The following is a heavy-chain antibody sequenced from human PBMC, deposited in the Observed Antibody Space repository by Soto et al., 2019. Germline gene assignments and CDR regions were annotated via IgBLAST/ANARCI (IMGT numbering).Heavy chain of an antibody. V-gene: IGHV1-18*04. J-gene: IGHJ4*02. CDR1: GYTFANYD. Sequence: QVQLVQSGGEVKKPGASVKVSCKTSGYTFANYDFSWVRQAPGQGLEWMGWVSNKNGVTSYAEKFRDRVTITTDTSTSTAYMELRSLTSDDTAVYFCARERLNTGWYGFDYWGQGAQVTVSS. D-gene: IGHD6-19*01. CDR3: ARERLNTGWYGFDY. CDR2: VSNKNGVT.